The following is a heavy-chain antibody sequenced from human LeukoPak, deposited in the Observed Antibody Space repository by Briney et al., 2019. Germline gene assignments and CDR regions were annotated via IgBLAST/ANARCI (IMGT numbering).Heavy chain of an antibody. CDR1: GFTFSSYS. CDR3: ARGVPIAARPQYFDL. CDR2: ISSSSSYI. J-gene: IGHJ2*01. V-gene: IGHV3-21*01. Sequence: GRSLRLSCAASGFTFSSYSMNWVRQAPGKGLEWVSSISSSSSYIYYADSVKGRFTISRDNAKNSLYLQMNSLRAEDTAVYYCARGVPIAARPQYFDLWGRGTLVTVSS. D-gene: IGHD6-6*01.